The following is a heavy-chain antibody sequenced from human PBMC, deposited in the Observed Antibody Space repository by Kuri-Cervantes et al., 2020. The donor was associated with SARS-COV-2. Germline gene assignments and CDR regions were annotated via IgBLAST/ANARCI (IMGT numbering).Heavy chain of an antibody. J-gene: IGHJ6*01. CDR2: IKSKTDGGTT. V-gene: IGHV3-15*07. CDR3: TTGSDCSSTSCYATPPYYYYGMDV. Sequence: GGSLRLSCAASGFTFSNAWMNWVRQAPGKGLEWVGRIKSKTDGGTTDYAAPVKGRFTISRDDSKNTLYLQMNSLKTEDTAVYYCTTGSDCSSTSCYATPPYYYYGMDVWGQGTTVTCYS. D-gene: IGHD2-2*01. CDR1: GFTFSNAW.